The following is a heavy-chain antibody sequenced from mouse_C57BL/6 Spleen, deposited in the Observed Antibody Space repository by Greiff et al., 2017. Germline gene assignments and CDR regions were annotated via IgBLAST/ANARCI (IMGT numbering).Heavy chain of an antibody. CDR1: GYTFTSYW. V-gene: IGHV1-50*01. Sequence: QVQLQQPGAELVKPGASVKLSCKASGYTFTSYWMQWVKQRPGQGLEWIGEIDPSDSYTNYNQKFKGKATLTVGTSSSTAYMQLSSLSSEDSAVYYCARSADEAMDYWGQGTSVTVSS. CDR2: IDPSDSYT. J-gene: IGHJ4*01. CDR3: ARSADEAMDY.